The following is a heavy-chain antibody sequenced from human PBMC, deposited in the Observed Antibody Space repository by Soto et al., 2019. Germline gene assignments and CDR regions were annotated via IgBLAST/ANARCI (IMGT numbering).Heavy chain of an antibody. CDR3: ARERHIITMVRGPLGY. J-gene: IGHJ4*02. CDR2: IIPIFGTA. Sequence: SVKVSCKAAGGTFSSYAVSWVLHSPGQGLEWMGGIIPIFGTANYAQKFQGRVTITADESTSTAYMELSSLRSEDTAVYYCARERHIITMVRGPLGYWGQGTLVTVSS. CDR1: GGTFSSYA. V-gene: IGHV1-69*13. D-gene: IGHD3-10*01.